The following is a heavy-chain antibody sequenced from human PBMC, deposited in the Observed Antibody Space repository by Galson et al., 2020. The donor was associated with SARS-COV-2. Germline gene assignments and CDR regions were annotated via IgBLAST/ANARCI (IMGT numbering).Heavy chain of an antibody. CDR3: ARESRWDLYFDF. V-gene: IGHV4-61*02. CDR1: RGSIISGAYY. J-gene: IGHJ4*02. D-gene: IGHD1-26*01. CDR2: IYTTTGGT. Sequence: SETLSLTCTVSRGSIISGAYYCSWIRQPAGKGLEWIERIYTTTGGTNHNPSLKRRVTISVDTSKNQFSLRLTSVTAADTAVYYCARESRWDLYFDFWGQGTLVTVSS.